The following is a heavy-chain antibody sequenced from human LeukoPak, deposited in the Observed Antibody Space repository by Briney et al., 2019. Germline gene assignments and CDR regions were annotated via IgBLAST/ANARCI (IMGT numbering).Heavy chain of an antibody. CDR2: ISAYNGNT. CDR3: ARDERRLRYFDWLSSYDAFDI. V-gene: IGHV1-18*01. CDR1: GYTFTSYG. J-gene: IGHJ3*02. Sequence: ASVKVSCKASGYTFTSYGISWVRQAPGQGLGWMGWISAYNGNTNYAQKLQGRVTMTTDTSTSTAYMELRSLRSDDTAVYYCARDERRLRYFDWLSSYDAFDIWGQGTMVTVSS. D-gene: IGHD3-9*01.